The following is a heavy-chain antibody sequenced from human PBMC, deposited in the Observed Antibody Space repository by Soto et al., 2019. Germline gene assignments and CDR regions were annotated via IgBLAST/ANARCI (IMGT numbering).Heavy chain of an antibody. Sequence: NPSETLSLTCAVSGGSISSSNCWSGVRQHPGKGLEWIGEIYHSRGTNYNPPLKSRVTISVDKSKNKLSPMLLSVTAAATTVDYYAVAIYCCGCYNVWGQGTLVTVSS. CDR3: AVAIYCCGCYNV. V-gene: IGHV4-4*02. D-gene: IGHD6-19*01. CDR2: IYHSRGT. CDR1: GGSISSSNC. J-gene: IGHJ4*02.